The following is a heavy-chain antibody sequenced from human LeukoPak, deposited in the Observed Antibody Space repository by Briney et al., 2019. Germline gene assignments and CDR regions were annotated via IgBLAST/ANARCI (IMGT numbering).Heavy chain of an antibody. D-gene: IGHD2/OR15-2a*01. Sequence: ASVKVSCKASGYTFTAYYLHWVRQAPGQGLEWMGWINPNSGGTNYAQKFQGRVTMTTDTSTSTAYMELRSLRSDDTAVYYCARLSRNWFDPWGQGTLVTVSS. CDR2: INPNSGGT. V-gene: IGHV1-2*02. CDR3: ARLSRNWFDP. CDR1: GYTFTAYY. J-gene: IGHJ5*02.